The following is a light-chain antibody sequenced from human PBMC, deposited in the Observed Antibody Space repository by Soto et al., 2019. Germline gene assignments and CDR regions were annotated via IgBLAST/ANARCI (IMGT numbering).Light chain of an antibody. V-gene: IGLV4-69*01. CDR3: QTWGTGIQV. CDR2: LNSDGSH. CDR1: SGHSNYA. J-gene: IGLJ1*01. Sequence: QLVLTQSPSASASLGASVKLTCTLSSGHSNYAFAWHQQQPEKGPRYLMKLNSDGSHSKGDGIPDRFSGSSSGAERYITISSLQSEDEADYYCQTWGTGIQVFGTGTKVTVL.